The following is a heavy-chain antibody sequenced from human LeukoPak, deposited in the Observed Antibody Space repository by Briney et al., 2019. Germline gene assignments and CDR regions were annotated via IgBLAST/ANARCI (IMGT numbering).Heavy chain of an antibody. CDR1: GGSISSGDYF. CDR3: TRAYWIGFHFDS. J-gene: IGHJ4*02. CDR2: IYYSGTT. Sequence: PSQTLSLTCSVSGGSISSGDYFWTWIRQPPGKGLEYIGYIYYSGTTYYNPSLKSRITMSVDMSANQFSLRLTSVSAADTAVYYCTRAYWIGFHFDSWGQGILVPVSS. V-gene: IGHV4-30-4*01. D-gene: IGHD3-3*01.